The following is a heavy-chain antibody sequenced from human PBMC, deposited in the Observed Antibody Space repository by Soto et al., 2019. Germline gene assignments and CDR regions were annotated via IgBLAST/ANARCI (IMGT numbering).Heavy chain of an antibody. D-gene: IGHD3-10*01. V-gene: IGHV5-51*01. Sequence: HGESLKISCKGSGYSFPSQWIGWVRQTPGKGLEWMGSIYPADSDTRYSPSFQGQDTISADKSIGTAYLEWSNLKASDTAMYYCARIPHSTTSYYGHSYGMDVWGQGTTVTVSS. CDR1: GYSFPSQW. J-gene: IGHJ6*02. CDR2: IYPADSDT. CDR3: ARIPHSTTSYYGHSYGMDV.